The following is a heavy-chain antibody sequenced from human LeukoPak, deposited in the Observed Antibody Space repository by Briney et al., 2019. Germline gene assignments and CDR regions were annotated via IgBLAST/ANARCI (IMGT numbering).Heavy chain of an antibody. D-gene: IGHD3-22*01. Sequence: PGGSLRLSCAASGFTFSSYGMSWVRQAPGKGLEWVSAISGSGGSTYYADSVKGRFTISRDNAKNTLYLQMNSLRAEDTAVYYCAKQGHYYDSSGYFDYWGQGTPVTVSS. V-gene: IGHV3-23*01. CDR1: GFTFSSYG. CDR2: ISGSGGST. J-gene: IGHJ4*02. CDR3: AKQGHYYDSSGYFDY.